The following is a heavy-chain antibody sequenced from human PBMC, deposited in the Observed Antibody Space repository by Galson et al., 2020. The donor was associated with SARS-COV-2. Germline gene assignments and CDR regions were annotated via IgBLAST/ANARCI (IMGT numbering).Heavy chain of an antibody. CDR2: ISYDGSNK. CDR3: ARDAKYYDILTGYYARPPYYYYYYMDV. CDR1: GFTFSSYA. D-gene: IGHD3-9*01. J-gene: IGHJ6*03. V-gene: IGHV3-30*01. Sequence: GESLKISCAASGFTFSSYAMHWVRQAPGKGLEWVAVISYDGSNKYYADSVKGRFTISRDNYKNTLYLQMNSLRAEDTAVYYCARDAKYYDILTGYYARPPYYYYYYMDVWGKGTTVTVSS.